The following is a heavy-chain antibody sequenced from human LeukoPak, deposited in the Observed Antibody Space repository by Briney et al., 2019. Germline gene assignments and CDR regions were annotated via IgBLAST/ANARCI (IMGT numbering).Heavy chain of an antibody. Sequence: ASVKVSCKASGYTFTDYYMHWVRQAPGQGLEWMGWINPNSGGTNYAQKFQGWVTMTRDTSISTAYMELSRLRSDDTAVYYCARVHGGDTNWFDPWGQGTLVTVSS. CDR2: INPNSGGT. J-gene: IGHJ5*02. V-gene: IGHV1-2*04. CDR3: ARVHGGDTNWFDP. D-gene: IGHD2-21*02. CDR1: GYTFTDYY.